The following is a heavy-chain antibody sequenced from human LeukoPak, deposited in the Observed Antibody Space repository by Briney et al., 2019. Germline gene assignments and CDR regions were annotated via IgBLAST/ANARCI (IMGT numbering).Heavy chain of an antibody. CDR1: GFTFSSYG. V-gene: IGHV3-30*18. CDR2: ISYDGSNK. CDR3: AKIPYGDYLLDYYYYMDV. Sequence: GGSQRLSCAASGFTFSSYGMHWVRQAPGKGLEWVAVISYDGSNKYYADSVKGRFTISRDNSKNTLYLQMNSLRAEDTAVYYCAKIPYGDYLLDYYYYMDVWGKGTTVTISS. D-gene: IGHD4-17*01. J-gene: IGHJ6*03.